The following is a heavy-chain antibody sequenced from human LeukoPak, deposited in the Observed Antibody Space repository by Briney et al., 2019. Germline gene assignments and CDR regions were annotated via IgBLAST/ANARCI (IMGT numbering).Heavy chain of an antibody. D-gene: IGHD2-21*01. CDR1: GGSISSGDYY. V-gene: IGHV4-30-4*08. J-gene: IGHJ5*02. Sequence: SETLSLTCTVSGGSISSGDYYWSWIRQPPGKGLEWIGYIYYSGSTYYNTSLKSRVTISVDTSKNQFSLKLSSVTAADTAVYYCARDTTLFRWFDPWGQGTLVTVSS. CDR2: IYYSGST. CDR3: ARDTTLFRWFDP.